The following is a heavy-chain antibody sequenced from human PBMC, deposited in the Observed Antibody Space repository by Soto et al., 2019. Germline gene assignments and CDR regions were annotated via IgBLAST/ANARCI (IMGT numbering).Heavy chain of an antibody. CDR1: EFTFSPYA. J-gene: IGHJ6*02. D-gene: IGHD2-2*01. V-gene: IGHV3-30-3*01. CDR3: AREIFTSPLPDRGMDV. CDR2: ISYDGNNQ. Sequence: QVQLVESGGGVVQPGRSLRLSCAASEFTFSPYAMHWVRQAPGKGLEWVAVISYDGNNQYYADSVKGRFTISRDTAKNTLYLEMNSLRTEDTAMSYCAREIFTSPLPDRGMDVWGQGTTVIVSS.